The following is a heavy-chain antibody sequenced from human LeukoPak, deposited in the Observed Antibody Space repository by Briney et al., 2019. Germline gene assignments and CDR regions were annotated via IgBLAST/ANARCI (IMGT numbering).Heavy chain of an antibody. J-gene: IGHJ4*02. CDR1: GFTFSSYA. CDR3: AKGVRGYYDILTGYSVGYFDY. D-gene: IGHD3-9*01. Sequence: GGSLRLSCAASGFTFSSYAMSWVRQAPGKGLGWVSAISGSGGSTYYADSGKGRFTISRDNSKNTLYLQMNSLRAEDTAVYYCAKGVRGYYDILTGYSVGYFDYWGQGTLVTVSS. V-gene: IGHV3-23*01. CDR2: ISGSGGST.